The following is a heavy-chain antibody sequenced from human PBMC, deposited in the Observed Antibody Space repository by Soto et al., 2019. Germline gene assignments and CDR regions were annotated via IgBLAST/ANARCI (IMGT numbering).Heavy chain of an antibody. CDR1: GFTFTSSA. Sequence: SVKVSCKASGFTFTSSAVQWVRQARGQGLEWIGWIVAGSGTANYAQKFQERVTITRDVSTSTAYMELSSLRSEDTAVYYCAADTLVVPAAIYYSNCIYVWHRGNRAPVSS. D-gene: IGHD2-2*01. V-gene: IGHV1-58*01. CDR3: AADTLVVPAAIYYSNCIYV. CDR2: IVAGSGTA. J-gene: IGHJ6*04.